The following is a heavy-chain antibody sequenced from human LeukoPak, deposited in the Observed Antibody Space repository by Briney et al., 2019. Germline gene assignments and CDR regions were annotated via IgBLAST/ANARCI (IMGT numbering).Heavy chain of an antibody. CDR2: VNADGGNT. CDR1: GFTFDNYR. V-gene: IGHV3-23*01. CDR3: TKRVKYGGTWDHFAD. Sequence: PGGSLRHSCAASGFTFDNYRMSWVRQAPGKGPEWVSTVNADGGNTYYADSVKGRFTISRDNSKSTLILQMNSLRVEDTALYYCTKRVKYGGTWDHFADWGQGTLVTVSS. D-gene: IGHD1-26*01. J-gene: IGHJ4*02.